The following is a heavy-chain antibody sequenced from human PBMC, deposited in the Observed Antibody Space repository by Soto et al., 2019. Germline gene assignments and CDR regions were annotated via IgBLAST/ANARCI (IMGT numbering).Heavy chain of an antibody. V-gene: IGHV3-7*01. CDR2: INQDGSDE. D-gene: IGHD1-20*01. CDR3: ARDVAVYNTFDP. J-gene: IGHJ5*02. Sequence: EVQLVESGGGLVQPGGSLRLSCAGSGFPFSNNWMSWFRQAPGKGLEWVANINQDGSDERDVGSAVGRFTISRDIAKNSLVSQMNSLRVDDTAEYSSARDVAVYNTFDPWGEGTLVADSS. CDR1: GFPFSNNW.